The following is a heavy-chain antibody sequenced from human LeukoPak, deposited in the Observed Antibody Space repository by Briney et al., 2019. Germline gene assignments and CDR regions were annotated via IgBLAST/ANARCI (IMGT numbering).Heavy chain of an antibody. Sequence: GGSLRLSCAASGFTVSSNYMSWVRQAPGKGLEWVSVIYSGGSTYYADSVKGRFTISRDNSKNTVILQMNSLRAEDTAVYYCAGDRTTYFDYWGQGTLVTVSS. CDR3: AGDRTTYFDY. CDR2: IYSGGST. D-gene: IGHD4-11*01. J-gene: IGHJ4*02. V-gene: IGHV3-53*01. CDR1: GFTVSSNY.